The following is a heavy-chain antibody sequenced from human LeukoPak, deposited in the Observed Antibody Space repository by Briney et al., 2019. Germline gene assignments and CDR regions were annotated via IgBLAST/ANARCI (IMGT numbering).Heavy chain of an antibody. CDR1: GFSFDNYC. CDR2: ISSSSNYI. Sequence: PGGSLRLSCAASGFSFDNYCMNWVRQAPGKGLEWVSTISSSSNYIYYADSVKGRFTIPRDNAKNSLYLQMNSLRAEDTAVYYCARDLTDDFWSGYHLDYWGQGNLVTVSS. CDR3: ARDLTDDFWSGYHLDY. J-gene: IGHJ4*02. V-gene: IGHV3-21*01. D-gene: IGHD3-3*01.